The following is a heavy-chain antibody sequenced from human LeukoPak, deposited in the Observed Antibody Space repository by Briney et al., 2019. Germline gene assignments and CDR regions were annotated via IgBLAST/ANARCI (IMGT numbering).Heavy chain of an antibody. CDR3: ASTYYDFWSGSTFRY. CDR1: GGSFSGYY. Sequence: SETLSLTCAVYGGSFSGYYWSWIRQPPGKGLEWIGEINHSGSTNYNPSLKSRVTISVDTSKNQFSLKQSSVTAADTAVYYCASTYYDFWSGSTFRYWGQGTLVTVSS. D-gene: IGHD3-3*01. V-gene: IGHV4-34*01. CDR2: INHSGST. J-gene: IGHJ4*02.